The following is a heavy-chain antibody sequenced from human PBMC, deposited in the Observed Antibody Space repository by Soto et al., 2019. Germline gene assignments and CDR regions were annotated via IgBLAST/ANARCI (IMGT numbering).Heavy chain of an antibody. Sequence: GGSLRLSCAASGFTFSSYAMSWVRRAPGEGLEWVSAISGSGGSTYYADSVKGRFTISRDNSKNTLYLQMNSLRAEDTAVYYCAKSTYYYGSGSYLSRTNWFDPWGRGTLVTVSS. J-gene: IGHJ5*02. CDR2: ISGSGGST. V-gene: IGHV3-23*01. D-gene: IGHD3-10*01. CDR3: AKSTYYYGSGSYLSRTNWFDP. CDR1: GFTFSSYA.